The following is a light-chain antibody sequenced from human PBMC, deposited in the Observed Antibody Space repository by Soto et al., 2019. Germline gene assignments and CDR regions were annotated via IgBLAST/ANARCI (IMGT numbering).Light chain of an antibody. CDR2: GAS. CDR3: QHYNSYSEA. CDR1: QSVAHD. J-gene: IGKJ1*01. V-gene: IGKV3-15*01. Sequence: EIVMTQSPATLSVSPGERATLSCRASQSVAHDLAWYQQKPGQAPRLLIYGASTRATGIPARFSGSGSGTEFTLTISSLQSEDFATYYCQHYNSYSEAFGQGTKVELK.